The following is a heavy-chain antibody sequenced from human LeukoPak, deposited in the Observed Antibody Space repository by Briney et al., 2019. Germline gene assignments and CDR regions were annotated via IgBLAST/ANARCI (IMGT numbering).Heavy chain of an antibody. J-gene: IGHJ4*02. CDR2: TYYRSKWYN. V-gene: IGHV6-1*01. CDR1: GDSVSSNSAA. Sequence: SQTLSLTCAISGDSVSSNSAAWNWIRQSPSRGLEWLGWTYYRSKWYNDYAVSVKSRITINPDTSKNQFSLQLNSVTPEDTAVYYCAASNLAVAGPLDYWGQGTLLTVSS. CDR3: AASNLAVAGPLDY. D-gene: IGHD6-19*01.